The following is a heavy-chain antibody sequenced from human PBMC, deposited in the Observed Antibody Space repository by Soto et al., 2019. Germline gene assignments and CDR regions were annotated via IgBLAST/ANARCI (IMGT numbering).Heavy chain of an antibody. CDR3: AREDDFWRAANPYMDV. Sequence: PGGSLRLSCAASGFTFDDYGMSWVRQAPGKGLEWVSGINWNGGSTGYADSVKGRFTISRDNAKNSLYLQMNSLRAEDTALYHCAREDDFWRAANPYMDVWGKGTTVTVSS. D-gene: IGHD3-3*01. CDR2: INWNGGST. J-gene: IGHJ6*03. V-gene: IGHV3-20*01. CDR1: GFTFDDYG.